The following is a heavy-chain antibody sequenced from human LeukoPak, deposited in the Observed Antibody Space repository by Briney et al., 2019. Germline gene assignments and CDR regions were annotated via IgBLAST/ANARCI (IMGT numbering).Heavy chain of an antibody. CDR1: GFTVSSNY. D-gene: IGHD3-16*01. Sequence: GGSLRLSCAASGFTVSSNYMSWVRQAPGKGLEWVSVIYSGGSTYYADSVKGRFTISRDNSKNTLYLQMNSLRAKDTAVYYCARRGGGKYFDYWGQGTLVTVSS. J-gene: IGHJ4*02. CDR3: ARRGGGKYFDY. V-gene: IGHV3-53*01. CDR2: IYSGGST.